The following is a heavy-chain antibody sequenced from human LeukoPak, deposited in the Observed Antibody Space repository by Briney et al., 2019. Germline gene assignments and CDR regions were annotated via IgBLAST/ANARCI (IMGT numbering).Heavy chain of an antibody. CDR2: IYTSGST. J-gene: IGHJ4*02. CDR3: AREAVTGRPLDY. Sequence: SETLSLTCTVSGDSISSYYWTWIRQPAGKGLEWIGRIYTSGSTNYNPSLKSRVTMSVDTSKNQFSLKLSSVTAADTAVYYCAREAVTGRPLDYWGQGSLVTVSS. CDR1: GDSISSYY. D-gene: IGHD6-19*01. V-gene: IGHV4-4*07.